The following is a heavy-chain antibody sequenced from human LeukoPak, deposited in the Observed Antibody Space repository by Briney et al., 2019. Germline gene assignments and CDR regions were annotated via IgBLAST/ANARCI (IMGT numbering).Heavy chain of an antibody. CDR1: GGSLSGYY. CDR2: INHSGSS. CDR3: AKSNGYGLVDI. Sequence: SETLSLTCGVYGGSLSGYYWTWIRQPPGKGLEWIGEINHSGSSDYNPSLTSRVTISLDTSRNQFSLKLNSVTAADTAVYYCAKSNGYGLVDIWGQGTMVTVSS. J-gene: IGHJ3*02. V-gene: IGHV4-34*01. D-gene: IGHD3-10*01.